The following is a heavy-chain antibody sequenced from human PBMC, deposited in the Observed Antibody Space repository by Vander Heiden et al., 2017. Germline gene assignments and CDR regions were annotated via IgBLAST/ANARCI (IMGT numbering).Heavy chain of an antibody. V-gene: IGHV3-21*01. D-gene: IGHD3-22*01. CDR1: GFTFSSYS. CDR2: ISSSSSYI. J-gene: IGHJ4*02. Sequence: EVQLVESGGGLVKPGGSLRLSCAASGFTFSSYSMNWVRQAPGKGLEWVSSISSSSSYIYYADSVKGRFTISRDNAKNSLYMQMNRLRAEDTAVYYCARDYYDSSGYSHFDYWGQGTMVTVYS. CDR3: ARDYYDSSGYSHFDY.